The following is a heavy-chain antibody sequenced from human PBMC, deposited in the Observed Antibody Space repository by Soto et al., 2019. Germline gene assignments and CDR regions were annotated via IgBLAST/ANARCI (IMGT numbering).Heavy chain of an antibody. CDR3: AREETAWPLAYGLDV. CDR1: GFTFSRDS. V-gene: IGHV3-21*01. CDR2: IGTRSDI. D-gene: IGHD2-21*02. Sequence: GGSLSLSCAGSGFTFSRDSLHWVRQAPGKVLEWVSSIGTRSDIYYADSVKGRFTISRDNAKNSLSLQMNSLRAEDTGVYYCAREETAWPLAYGLDVWGQGT. J-gene: IGHJ6*02.